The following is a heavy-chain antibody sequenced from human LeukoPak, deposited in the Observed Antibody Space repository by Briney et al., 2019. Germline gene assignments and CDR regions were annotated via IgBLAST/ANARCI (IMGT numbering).Heavy chain of an antibody. CDR1: GYTLTNYV. CDR2: INTNTGNP. J-gene: IGHJ3*02. Sequence: ASVKVSCKASGYTLTNYVMNWVRQAPGQGLEWMGWINTNTGNPTYAQGFTGRFVFSLDTSVSTAYLQISSLKAEDTAVYYCARVGYSYGTGDAFDIWGQGTMVTVSS. CDR3: ARVGYSYGTGDAFDI. V-gene: IGHV7-4-1*02. D-gene: IGHD5-18*01.